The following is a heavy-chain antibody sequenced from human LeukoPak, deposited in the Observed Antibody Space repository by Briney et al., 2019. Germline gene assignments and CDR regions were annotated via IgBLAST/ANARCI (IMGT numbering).Heavy chain of an antibody. V-gene: IGHV3-23*01. CDR2: IGAGGTFT. D-gene: IGHD2-15*01. CDR1: GFTFSSYA. Sequence: PGGSLRLSCAASGFTFSSYAMNWVRQAPGKGLEWVSGIGAGGTFTYYADSVKGRFTISRDNSKNTLSLQMDSLRAEDSAVYYCAPDLRGAAWSLDYWGQGTLVTVSS. CDR3: APDLRGAAWSLDY. J-gene: IGHJ4*02.